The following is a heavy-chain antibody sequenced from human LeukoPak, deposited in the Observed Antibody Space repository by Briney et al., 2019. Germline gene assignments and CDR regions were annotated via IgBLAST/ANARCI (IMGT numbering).Heavy chain of an antibody. CDR1: GGSISSSSYS. D-gene: IGHD2-2*01. V-gene: IGHV4-39*01. Sequence: SETLSLTCTVSGGSISSSSYSWGWIRQPPGKGLEWIGRIYYSGSTYYNPSLKSRVTISVDTSKNQFSLKLSSVTAADTAVYYCARHSRVRRYCSSTSCYVWFDPWGQGTRVTVSS. CDR2: IYYSGST. J-gene: IGHJ5*02. CDR3: ARHSRVRRYCSSTSCYVWFDP.